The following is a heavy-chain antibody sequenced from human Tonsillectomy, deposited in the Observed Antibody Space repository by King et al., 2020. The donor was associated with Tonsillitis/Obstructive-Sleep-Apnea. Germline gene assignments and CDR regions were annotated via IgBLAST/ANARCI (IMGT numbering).Heavy chain of an antibody. D-gene: IGHD2-2*01. J-gene: IGHJ5*02. V-gene: IGHV4-39*01. CDR1: GGSISSSSYY. CDR2: IYYSGST. CDR3: ASTDCSSTSCYDANWFDP. Sequence: QLQESGPGLVKPSETLSLTCTVSGGSISSSSYYWGWIRQPPGKGLEWIGSIYYSGSTYYNPSLKSRVTISVDTSKNQFSLKLSSVTAADTAVYYCASTDCSSTSCYDANWFDPWGQGTLVTVSS.